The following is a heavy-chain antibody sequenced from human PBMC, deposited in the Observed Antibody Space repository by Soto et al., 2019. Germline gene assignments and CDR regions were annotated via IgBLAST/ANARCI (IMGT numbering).Heavy chain of an antibody. Sequence: QVQLVESGGGVVQPGRSLRLSCAASGFTFSSYAMHWVRQAPGKGLEWVAVISYDGSNKYYADSVKGRFTISRDNSKNTLYLQMNSLRAEDTAVYYCARDLTYYYDSSGYYSSLRVSGPDYWGQGTLVTVSS. CDR1: GFTFSSYA. CDR3: ARDLTYYYDSSGYYSSLRVSGPDY. J-gene: IGHJ4*02. D-gene: IGHD3-22*01. CDR2: ISYDGSNK. V-gene: IGHV3-30-3*01.